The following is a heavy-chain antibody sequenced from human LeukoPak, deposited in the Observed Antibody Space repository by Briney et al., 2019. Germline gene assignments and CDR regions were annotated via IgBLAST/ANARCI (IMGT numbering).Heavy chain of an antibody. CDR2: INPNSGGT. CDR1: GYTFTGYY. Sequence: ASVKVSCKASGYTFTGYYMHWVRQAPGQGLEWMGWINPNSGGTNYAQKFQGRVTMTRDTSNSTAYMELSRLRSDDTAVYYCARGPPPCIAARRSGCPPGYFQHWGQGTLVTVSS. D-gene: IGHD6-13*01. V-gene: IGHV1-2*02. J-gene: IGHJ1*01. CDR3: ARGPPPCIAARRSGCPPGYFQH.